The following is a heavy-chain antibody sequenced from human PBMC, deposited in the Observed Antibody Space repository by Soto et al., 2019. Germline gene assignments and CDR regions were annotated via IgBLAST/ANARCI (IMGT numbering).Heavy chain of an antibody. CDR3: ALGYCSGGSCYGRY. Sequence: QVQLVQSGAEVKKPGSSVKVSCKASGGTFSSYAISWVRQAPGQGLEWMGGIIPIFGTANYAQKFQGRVTITADESTSTAYLELSSLRSEDRAVYYCALGYCSGGSCYGRYWGQGTLVTVSS. CDR2: IIPIFGTA. J-gene: IGHJ4*02. D-gene: IGHD2-15*01. V-gene: IGHV1-69*01. CDR1: GGTFSSYA.